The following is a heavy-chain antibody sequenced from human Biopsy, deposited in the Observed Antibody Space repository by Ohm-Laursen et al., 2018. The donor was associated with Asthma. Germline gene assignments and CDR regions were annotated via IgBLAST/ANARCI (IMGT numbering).Heavy chain of an antibody. CDR2: ISFDGSTK. V-gene: IGHV3-30*03. Sequence: SLRLSCAASGLTFRNYGMHWVRPTPGKGLEWVALISFDGSTKYFADSVKGRFTISRDNSKNTLYLQMNSLRAEDTAVYYCARAISSSWWAVEYWGQGTLVTVSS. CDR3: ARAISSSWWAVEY. J-gene: IGHJ4*02. CDR1: GLTFRNYG. D-gene: IGHD6-6*01.